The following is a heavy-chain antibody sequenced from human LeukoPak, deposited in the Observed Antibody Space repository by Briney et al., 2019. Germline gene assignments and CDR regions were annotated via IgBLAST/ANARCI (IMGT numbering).Heavy chain of an antibody. D-gene: IGHD3-3*01. CDR2: IDYRGST. J-gene: IGHJ6*03. CDR3: ARGHDFWSANYYMDV. V-gene: IGHV4-39*07. CDR1: GCPISSSSYC. Sequence: SETLSLTCTVSGCPISSSSYCWGWVRQAPGKGLEWIGTIDYRGSTYYNPSLKSRVTISVDTSKKQFSLKLSSVTAADTAVYYCARGHDFWSANYYMDVWGKGTTVTVSS.